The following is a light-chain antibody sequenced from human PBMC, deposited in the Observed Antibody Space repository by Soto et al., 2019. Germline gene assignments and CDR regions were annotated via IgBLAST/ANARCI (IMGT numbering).Light chain of an antibody. Sequence: EIVLTQSPVTLSLSPGERATLSCRASQSFRGLLAWYQQKPGQAPRLLVYDVSNRAAGIPTRFSGGGSGTDFSLTISRLEPEDFAVYYCQQYGSAPLTFGQGTRLEI. CDR3: QQYGSAPLT. V-gene: IGKV3-20*01. CDR2: DVS. CDR1: QSFRGL. J-gene: IGKJ5*01.